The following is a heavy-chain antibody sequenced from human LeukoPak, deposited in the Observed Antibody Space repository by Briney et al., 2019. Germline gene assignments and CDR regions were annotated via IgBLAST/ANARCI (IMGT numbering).Heavy chain of an antibody. CDR2: ISSNGGST. V-gene: IGHV3-64*01. CDR3: ARADCSSTSCYTLDY. Sequence: GGSLRLSCAASGFTFSSYAMHWVRQAPGKGLEYVSAISSNGGSTYYANSVKGRFTISRDNSKNTRYLQLGSLRAEDMAVYYCARADCSSTSCYTLDYWGQGTLVTVSS. J-gene: IGHJ4*02. D-gene: IGHD2-2*02. CDR1: GFTFSSYA.